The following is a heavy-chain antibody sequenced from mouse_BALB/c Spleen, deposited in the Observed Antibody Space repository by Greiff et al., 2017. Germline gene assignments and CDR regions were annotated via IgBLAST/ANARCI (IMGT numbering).Heavy chain of an antibody. CDR3: ARHYYGNYMVFDY. CDR2: ISSGSSTI. D-gene: IGHD2-1*01. J-gene: IGHJ2*01. CDR1: GFTFSSFG. V-gene: IGHV5-17*02. Sequence: EVHLVESGGGLVQPGGSRKLSCAASGFTFSSFGMHWVRQAPEKGLEWVAYISSGSSTIYYADTVKGRFTISRDNPKNTLFLQMTSLRSEDTAMYYCARHYYGNYMVFDYWGQGTTLTVSS.